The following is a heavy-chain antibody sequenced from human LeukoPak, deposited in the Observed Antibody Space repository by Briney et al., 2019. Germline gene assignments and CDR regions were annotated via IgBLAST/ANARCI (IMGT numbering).Heavy chain of an antibody. CDR2: FYYSGST. CDR1: GGSISSSSYY. J-gene: IGHJ4*02. CDR3: ARDRAGSIHFDY. Sequence: PSETLSLTCTVSGGSISSSSYYWGWIRQPPGKGLEWIGSFYYSGSTYYNPSLKSRVTISVDTSKNQFSLKLSSVTAADTAAYYCARDRAGSIHFDYWGQGTLVTVSS. D-gene: IGHD2-21*01. V-gene: IGHV4-39*07.